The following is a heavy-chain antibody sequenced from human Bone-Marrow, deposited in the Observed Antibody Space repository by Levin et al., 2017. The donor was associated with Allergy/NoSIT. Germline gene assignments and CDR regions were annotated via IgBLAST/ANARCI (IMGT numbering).Heavy chain of an antibody. D-gene: IGHD3-22*01. J-gene: IGHJ4*02. CDR1: GGSIITTHYY. Sequence: SQTLSLTCSVSGGSIITTHYYWGWIRQPPGKGLEWIGSMFYSGSTYYNPSLKSRVTMSADTSNNQSSLRLNSVTAADTAVYYCATSPLGADYYDVSRYYYFDFWGQGALVTVSS. CDR2: MFYSGST. V-gene: IGHV4-39*01. CDR3: ATSPLGADYYDVSRYYYFDF.